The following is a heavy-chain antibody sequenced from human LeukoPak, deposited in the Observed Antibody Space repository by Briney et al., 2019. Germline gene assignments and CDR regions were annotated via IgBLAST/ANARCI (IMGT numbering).Heavy chain of an antibody. Sequence: PGGSLRLSCAASGFTFSSYEMNWVRQAPGKGLEWVSYISSSGSTIYYADSVKGRFTISRDNAKNSLYLQVNSLRAEDTAVYYCAREWYYYDSSGYYSGYWGQGTLVTVSS. V-gene: IGHV3-48*03. J-gene: IGHJ4*02. CDR2: ISSSGSTI. CDR1: GFTFSSYE. D-gene: IGHD3-22*01. CDR3: AREWYYYDSSGYYSGY.